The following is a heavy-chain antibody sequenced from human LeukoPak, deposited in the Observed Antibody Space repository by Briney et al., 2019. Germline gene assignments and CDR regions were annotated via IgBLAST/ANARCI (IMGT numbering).Heavy chain of an antibody. CDR2: ISSRGYTI. Sequence: GGSLRLSCAGSGFTFRDNHMSWIRQAPGKGLEWVSYISSRGYTIYYADSVKGRFTISRDNAKNLLYLQMHGLRAEDTAVYYCASQEGVRYFDYWGQGTLVTVSS. J-gene: IGHJ4*02. CDR3: ASQEGVRYFDY. V-gene: IGHV3-11*01. CDR1: GFTFRDNH. D-gene: IGHD3-10*01.